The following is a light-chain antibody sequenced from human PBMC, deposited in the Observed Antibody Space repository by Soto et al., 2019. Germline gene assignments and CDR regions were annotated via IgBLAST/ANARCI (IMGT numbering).Light chain of an antibody. Sequence: EIVLTQSPATLSLSPGERATLSCRASQSVSSYLAWYQQKPGQAPRLLIYDASNRATGIPARFSGSGSGTDYTLTISSLEPEDFAVYYGQQRSNWREFTFGPGTKVDIK. CDR2: DAS. J-gene: IGKJ3*01. V-gene: IGKV3-11*01. CDR3: QQRSNWREFT. CDR1: QSVSSY.